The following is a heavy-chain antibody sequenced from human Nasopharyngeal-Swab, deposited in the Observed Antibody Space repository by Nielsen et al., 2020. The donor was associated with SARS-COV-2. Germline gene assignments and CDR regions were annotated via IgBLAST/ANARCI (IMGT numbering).Heavy chain of an antibody. CDR3: ARTLGWSTGFDY. CDR2: IYYSGST. D-gene: IGHD6-19*01. CDR1: GGSISSSSYY. Sequence: SETLSLTCTVSGGSISSSSYYWGWIRQPPGKGLEWIGSIYYSGSTYYNPSLKSRVTISVDTPKNQFSLKLSSVTAADTAVYYCARTLGWSTGFDYWGQGTLVTVSS. J-gene: IGHJ4*02. V-gene: IGHV4-39*07.